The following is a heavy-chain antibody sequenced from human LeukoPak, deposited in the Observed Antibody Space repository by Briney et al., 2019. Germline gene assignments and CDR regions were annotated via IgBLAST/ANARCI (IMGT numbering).Heavy chain of an antibody. D-gene: IGHD4-17*01. Sequence: GGSLRLSCAASGFTFSSYSMNWVRQAPGKGLEWVSSISSSSSYIYYADSVKGRFTISRDNSKNTLYLQMNSLRAEDTAVYYCAKDKAVTTSIFDYWGQGTLVTVSS. CDR1: GFTFSSYS. CDR2: ISSSSSYI. CDR3: AKDKAVTTSIFDY. V-gene: IGHV3-21*04. J-gene: IGHJ4*02.